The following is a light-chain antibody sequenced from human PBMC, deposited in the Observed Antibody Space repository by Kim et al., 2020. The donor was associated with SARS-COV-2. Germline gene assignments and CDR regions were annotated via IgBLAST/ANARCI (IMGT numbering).Light chain of an antibody. CDR3: QQYGSSPFT. V-gene: IGKV3-20*01. CDR1: QFLASSY. CDR2: AAS. J-gene: IGKJ1*01. Sequence: EIVLTQSPATLSLSPGERATLSCRASQFLASSYLAWYQQKPGQAPRLLIYAASKRAAGIPDRFSGSGSTSDFTLTISGLEPEDFAVFYCQQYGSSPFTFGQGTKVDIK.